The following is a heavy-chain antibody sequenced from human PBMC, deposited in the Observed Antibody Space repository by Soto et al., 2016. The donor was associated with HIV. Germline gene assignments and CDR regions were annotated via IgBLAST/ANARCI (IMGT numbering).Heavy chain of an antibody. CDR3: AKDGRYNWNDAFAFWFDP. V-gene: IGHV3-23*01. CDR2: ISGSGGRT. Sequence: EVQLLGVWGEAWYSLGGSLRLSCAASGFSFSNYAMNWVRQAPGKGLEWVSIISGSGGRTYYADSVKGRFTISRDNSKNTLYLQMNSLKAEDTAVYYCAKDGRYNWNDAFAFWFDPWGQGTLVTVSS. J-gene: IGHJ5*02. D-gene: IGHD1-20*01. CDR1: GFSFSNYA.